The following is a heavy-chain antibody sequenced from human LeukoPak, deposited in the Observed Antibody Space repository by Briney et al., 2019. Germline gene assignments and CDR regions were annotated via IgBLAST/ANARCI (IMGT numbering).Heavy chain of an antibody. CDR2: IIPISGAA. CDR3: ARESYTRVLTYYYYFMDV. Sequence: SVKVSCKASGGTCNNSASSWLRQAPGQGLEWMGWIIPISGAANHAQKFQGRVTITTDDALTTAYMELRSLRSEDTALYYCARESYTRVLTYYYYFMDVWGKGTTVTVSS. CDR1: GGTCNNSA. D-gene: IGHD6-13*01. V-gene: IGHV1-69*05. J-gene: IGHJ6*03.